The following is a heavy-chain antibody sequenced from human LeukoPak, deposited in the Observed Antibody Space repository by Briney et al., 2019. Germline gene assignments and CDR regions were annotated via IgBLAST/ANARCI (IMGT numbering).Heavy chain of an antibody. CDR1: GGSVSIGSHY. CDR3: ARSYYYFDL. CDR2: VSYSGST. V-gene: IGHV4-61*01. Sequence: SGTLSLTCTVSGGSVSIGSHYWSWVRQPPGKGLEWIGYVSYSGSTNYNPSLESRVTISIDTSKNQFSLKLSSVAAADTAVFYCARSYYYFDLWGRGTLVTVSS. D-gene: IGHD1-26*01. J-gene: IGHJ2*01.